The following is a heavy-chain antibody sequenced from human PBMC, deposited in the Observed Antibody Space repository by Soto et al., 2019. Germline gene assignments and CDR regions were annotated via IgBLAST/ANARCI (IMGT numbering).Heavy chain of an antibody. CDR2: IYYSGST. V-gene: IGHV4-59*01. J-gene: IGHJ5*02. CDR1: GGSISSYY. Sequence: SETLSLTCTVSGGSISSYYWSWIRQPPGKGLEWIGYIYYSGSTNYNPSLKSRVTISVDTSKNQFSLKLSSVTAADTAVYYCARALIPPIYSSSWCVGIWFDPWGQGTLVTV. CDR3: ARALIPPIYSSSWCVGIWFDP. D-gene: IGHD6-13*01.